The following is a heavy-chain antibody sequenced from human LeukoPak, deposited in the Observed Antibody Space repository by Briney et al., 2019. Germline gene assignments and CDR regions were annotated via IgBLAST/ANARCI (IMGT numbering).Heavy chain of an antibody. V-gene: IGHV3-64*01. CDR1: GFTFSGYA. CDR2: ISSNGGST. CDR3: ARPGAFDI. J-gene: IGHJ3*02. Sequence: GGSLRLSCAASGFTFSGYAMHWVRQAPGKGLEYVSAISSNGGSTYYANSVKGRFTISRDNSKNTLYLQMGSLRAEDMAVYYCARPGAFDIWGQGTMVTVSS.